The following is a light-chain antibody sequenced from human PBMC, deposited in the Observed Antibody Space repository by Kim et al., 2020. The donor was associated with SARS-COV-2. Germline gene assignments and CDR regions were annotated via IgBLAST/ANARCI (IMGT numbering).Light chain of an antibody. Sequence: SPGEIATLSCRASQSVTSYLAWYQQKPGQAPRLLIYDASNRATSIPARFCGSGSGTDFTLTISSLEPEDFAVYYCQQRSNWPPWTFGQGTKVDIK. CDR3: QQRSNWPPWT. V-gene: IGKV3-11*01. CDR2: DAS. J-gene: IGKJ1*01. CDR1: QSVTSY.